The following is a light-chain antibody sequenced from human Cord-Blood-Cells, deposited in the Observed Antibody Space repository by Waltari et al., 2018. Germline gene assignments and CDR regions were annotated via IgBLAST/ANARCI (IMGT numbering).Light chain of an antibody. J-gene: IGLJ2*01. CDR1: SSDVGGYNY. CDR2: DVS. V-gene: IGLV2-14*01. Sequence: QSALTQRASVSGSPGQSITIPCTGTSSDVGGYNYVPWYQQHPGKAPKLMFYDVSNRPSGVSNRFSGSKSGNTASLTISGLQAEDEADYYCSSYTSSSTLVFGGGTKLTVL. CDR3: SSYTSSSTLV.